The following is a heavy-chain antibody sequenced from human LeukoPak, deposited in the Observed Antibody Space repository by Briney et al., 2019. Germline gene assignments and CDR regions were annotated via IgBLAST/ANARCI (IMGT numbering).Heavy chain of an antibody. CDR1: GGTFSSYA. D-gene: IGHD6-6*01. V-gene: IGHV1-69*01. J-gene: IGHJ4*02. CDR3: ARGAELVIAARPLDY. CDR2: IIPIFGTA. Sequence: SVKVSCKASGGTFSSYAISWVRQAPGQGLEWMGGIIPIFGTANYAQKFQGRVTITADESTSTAYMELSSLRSEDTAVYYCARGAELVIAARPLDYWGQGTLVTVSS.